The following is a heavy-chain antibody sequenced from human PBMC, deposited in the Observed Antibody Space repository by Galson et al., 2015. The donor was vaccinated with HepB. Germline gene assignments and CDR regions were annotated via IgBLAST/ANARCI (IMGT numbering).Heavy chain of an antibody. CDR1: GFAFNTFW. V-gene: IGHV5-51*03. Sequence: QSGAEVKKPGESLTISCKGSGFAFNTFWIGWVRQMPGKGLEWVGFIHARDSETRYSPSSQGQVTISADNSITTAYLQWTSLKPTDTAMYYCAAAPNGASAWLHWGQGTLVTVSS. D-gene: IGHD2-8*01. J-gene: IGHJ4*02. CDR3: AAAPNGASAWLH. CDR2: IHARDSET.